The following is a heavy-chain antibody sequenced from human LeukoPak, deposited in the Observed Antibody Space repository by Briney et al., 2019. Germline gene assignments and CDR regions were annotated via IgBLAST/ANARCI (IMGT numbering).Heavy chain of an antibody. V-gene: IGHV3-48*02. Sequence: PGGSLRLSCAASGFILSDYSMTWVRQAPGKGLEWVSHISSGGSTIYYADSVKGRFTISRDNARSSVYLIMSSLRDEDTAVYYCARGINFDYWGQGTLVTVSS. CDR1: GFILSDYS. CDR2: ISSGGSTI. CDR3: ARGINFDY. J-gene: IGHJ4*02.